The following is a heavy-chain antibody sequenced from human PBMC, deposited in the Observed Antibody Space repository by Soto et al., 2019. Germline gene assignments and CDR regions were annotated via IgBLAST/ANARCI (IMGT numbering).Heavy chain of an antibody. J-gene: IGHJ4*02. V-gene: IGHV1-69*02. CDR1: GGTFSSYT. CDR2: IIPIIGIA. Sequence: QVQLVQSGAEVKKPGSSVKVSCKASGGTFSSYTISWVRQAPGQGLEWMGRIIPIIGIANYAQKFQGRVTITADKTTTTAHMKQSSLRSEDTAVYHWARSAAAGQFDYWGQGTLVTVSS. D-gene: IGHD6-13*01. CDR3: ARSAAAGQFDY.